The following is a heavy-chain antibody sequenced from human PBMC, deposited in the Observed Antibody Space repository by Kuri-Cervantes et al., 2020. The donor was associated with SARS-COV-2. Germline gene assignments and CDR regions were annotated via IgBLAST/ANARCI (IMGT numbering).Heavy chain of an antibody. CDR2: ISAYTGNT. Sequence: ASVKVSCKASGYTFTSYGISWVRQAPGQGLEWMGRISAYTGNTNYAQKLQCRVTMTTDTSTSTAYMEMRSLRSDDTAVYYCARGLVTFFGVVNDAFDIWGQGTMVTVSS. J-gene: IGHJ3*02. D-gene: IGHD3-3*01. CDR1: GYTFTSYG. V-gene: IGHV1-18*04. CDR3: ARGLVTFFGVVNDAFDI.